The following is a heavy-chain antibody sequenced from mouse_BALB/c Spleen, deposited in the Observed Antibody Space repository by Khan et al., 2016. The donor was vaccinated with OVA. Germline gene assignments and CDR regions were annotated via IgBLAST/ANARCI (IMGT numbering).Heavy chain of an antibody. V-gene: IGHV3-2*02. CDR1: GYSITSDYA. D-gene: IGHD3-1*01. Sequence: EVQLLESGPGLVKPSQSLSLTCTVTGYSITSDYAWNWIRQFPGNKLEWMGYISYSGNTKYNPSLKSRISITRDTSKNQFFLQLNFVTIEDTATYYCARIRGGDFDYWGQGTTLTVSS. CDR2: ISYSGNT. J-gene: IGHJ2*01. CDR3: ARIRGGDFDY.